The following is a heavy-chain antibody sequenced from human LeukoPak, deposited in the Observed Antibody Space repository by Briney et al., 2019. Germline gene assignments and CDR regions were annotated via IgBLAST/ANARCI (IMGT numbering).Heavy chain of an antibody. V-gene: IGHV3-23*01. J-gene: IGHJ4*02. D-gene: IGHD6-13*01. CDR3: AKDRLYSSSWDPY. Sequence: PGGSLRLSCAASGFTFSSYAMSWVRQAPGKGLEGVSAISGSGGSTYYADSVKGRFTISRDNSKNTLYLQMNSLRAEDTAVYYCAKDRLYSSSWDPYWGQGTLVTVSS. CDR2: ISGSGGST. CDR1: GFTFSSYA.